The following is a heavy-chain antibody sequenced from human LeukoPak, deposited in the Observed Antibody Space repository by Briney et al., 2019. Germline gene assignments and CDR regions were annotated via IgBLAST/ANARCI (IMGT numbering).Heavy chain of an antibody. J-gene: IGHJ6*02. D-gene: IGHD3-10*01. CDR3: ARDLYYGSGSYPYYYYGMDV. Sequence: ASVKVSCKASGGTFSSYAISWVRQAPGQGLEWMGRIIPILGIANYAQKFQGRVTITADKSTSTAYMELSSLRSEDTAVYYCARDLYYGSGSYPYYYYGMDVWGQGTTVTVSS. V-gene: IGHV1-69*04. CDR1: GGTFSSYA. CDR2: IIPILGIA.